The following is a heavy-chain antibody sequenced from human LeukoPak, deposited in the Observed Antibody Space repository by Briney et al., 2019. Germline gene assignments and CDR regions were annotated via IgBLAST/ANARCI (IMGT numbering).Heavy chain of an antibody. CDR3: ARRGAFGSDAFDI. CDR2: IYYSGST. D-gene: IGHD3-16*01. CDR1: GGSISSYY. Sequence: SETLSLTCTVSGGSISSYYWSWIRQPPGEGLEWIGYIYYSGSTNYNPSLKSRVTISVDTSKNQFSLKLSSVTAADTAVYYCARRGAFGSDAFDIWGQGTMVTVSS. V-gene: IGHV4-59*01. J-gene: IGHJ3*02.